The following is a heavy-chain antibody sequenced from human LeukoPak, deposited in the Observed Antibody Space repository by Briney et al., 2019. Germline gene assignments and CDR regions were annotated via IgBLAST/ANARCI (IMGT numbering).Heavy chain of an antibody. Sequence: SETLSLTCTVSGGSISSTSYYWGWIRQPPGKGLGWIGTIYYGESTYYNPSLKSRVTISVDTSKSQFSLKLSSVTAADTAVYYCARIPTMTFFDYWGQGTLVTVSS. V-gene: IGHV4-39*01. CDR1: GGSISSTSYY. J-gene: IGHJ4*02. D-gene: IGHD4-17*01. CDR2: IYYGEST. CDR3: ARIPTMTFFDY.